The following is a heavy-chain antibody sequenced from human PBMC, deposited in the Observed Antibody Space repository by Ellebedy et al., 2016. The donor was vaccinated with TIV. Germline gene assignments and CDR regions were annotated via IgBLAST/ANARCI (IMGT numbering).Heavy chain of an antibody. J-gene: IGHJ6*02. CDR2: INPNSGGT. Sequence: ASVKVSCKASGYTFTSYGISWVRQAPGQGLEWMGWINPNSGGTNYAQKFQGRVTMTRDTSISTAYMELSRLRSDDTAVYYCATQSSLLWRFGMDVWGQGTTVTVSS. V-gene: IGHV1-2*02. CDR3: ATQSSLLWRFGMDV. D-gene: IGHD3-10*01. CDR1: GYTFTSYG.